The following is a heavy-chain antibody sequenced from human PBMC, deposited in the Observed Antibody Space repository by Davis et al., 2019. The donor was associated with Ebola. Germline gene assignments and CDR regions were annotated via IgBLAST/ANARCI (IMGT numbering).Heavy chain of an antibody. CDR2: IYYSGST. D-gene: IGHD5-18*01. J-gene: IGHJ6*02. CDR1: GGSISSSSYY. V-gene: IGHV4-39*01. Sequence: SETLSLTCTVSGGSISSSSYYWGWIRQPPGKGREWIGSIYYSGSTYYNPSLKSRFTISVDTSKNQLSLKLTSVTATDTAVYYCARPVSPGYTYGYYYYDMDVWGQGTTVTVSS. CDR3: ARPVSPGYTYGYYYYDMDV.